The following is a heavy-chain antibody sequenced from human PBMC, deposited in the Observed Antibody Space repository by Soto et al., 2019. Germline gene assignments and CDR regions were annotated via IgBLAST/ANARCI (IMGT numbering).Heavy chain of an antibody. CDR3: ATTSSWYVYYYMDV. CDR1: GFTFSSYA. CDR2: ISGSGGST. D-gene: IGHD6-13*01. Sequence: QPGGSLRLSCSASGFTFSSYAMSWVRQAPGKGLEWVSAISGSGGSTYYADSVKGRFTISRDNSRNTLYLQMNSLRAEDTAVYYCATTSSWYVYYYMDVWGKGTTVTVSS. J-gene: IGHJ6*03. V-gene: IGHV3-23*01.